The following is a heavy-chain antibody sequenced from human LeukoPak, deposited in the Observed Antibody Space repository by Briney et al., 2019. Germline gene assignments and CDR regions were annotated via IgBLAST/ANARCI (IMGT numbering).Heavy chain of an antibody. D-gene: IGHD1-26*01. CDR1: RFSLVSSGVG. Sequence: SGPTLVEPTETLTLTCTFSRFSLVSSGVGVGWVRQCRGKALDWRALLDWDNEERDSPSLRMRLTITKDTSKKQVVLTMTYMEPVDTATYYCPHRLARNSNGWLGGYVNYWGKGILV. V-gene: IGHV2-5*02. CDR2: LDWDNEE. J-gene: IGHJ4*02. CDR3: PHRLARNSNGWLGGYVNY.